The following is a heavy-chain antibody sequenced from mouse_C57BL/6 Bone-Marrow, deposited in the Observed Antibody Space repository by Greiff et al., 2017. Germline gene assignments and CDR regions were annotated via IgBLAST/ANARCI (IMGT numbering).Heavy chain of an antibody. Sequence: EVQGVESGGDLVKPGGSLKLSCAASGFTFSSYGMSWVRQTPDKRLEWVATISSGGSYTYYPDSVKGRFTISRDNAKNTLYLQMSSLKSEDTAMYYCARHPSYYGSGYVWVYFDSWGQGTTLTVSS. D-gene: IGHD1-1*01. CDR1: GFTFSSYG. CDR3: ARHPSYYGSGYVWVYFDS. J-gene: IGHJ2*01. CDR2: ISSGGSYT. V-gene: IGHV5-6*01.